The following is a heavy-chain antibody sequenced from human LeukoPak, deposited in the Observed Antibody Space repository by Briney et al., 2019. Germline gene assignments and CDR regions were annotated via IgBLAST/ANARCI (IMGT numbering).Heavy chain of an antibody. V-gene: IGHV3-30*04. Sequence: PGGSLRLSCAASGFTFSSYAMHWVRQAPGKGLEWVAVISYDGSNKYYADSVKGRFTISRDNSKNTLYLQMNSLRAEDTAVYYCERDRYFDWYVIGYYYYGMDVWGKGTTVTVSS. J-gene: IGHJ6*04. D-gene: IGHD3-9*01. CDR2: ISYDGSNK. CDR1: GFTFSSYA. CDR3: ERDRYFDWYVIGYYYYGMDV.